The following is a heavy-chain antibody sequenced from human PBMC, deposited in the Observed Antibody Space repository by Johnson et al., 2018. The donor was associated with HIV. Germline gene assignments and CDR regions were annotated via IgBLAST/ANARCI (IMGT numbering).Heavy chain of an antibody. Sequence: VQLVESGGGLVQPGGSLRLSCAASGFTFDDYAMHWVRLAPGKGLEWVSGISWNSASIGYADSVKGRFTISRDNAKNSLSLQMNSLRAEDTALYYCANDKGSSSWSGLDIWGQGTMVTVSS. CDR1: GFTFDDYA. D-gene: IGHD6-13*01. CDR3: ANDKGSSSWSGLDI. J-gene: IGHJ3*02. V-gene: IGHV3-9*01. CDR2: ISWNSASI.